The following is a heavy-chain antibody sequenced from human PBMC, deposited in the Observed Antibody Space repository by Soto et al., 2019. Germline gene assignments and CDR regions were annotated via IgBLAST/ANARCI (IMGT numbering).Heavy chain of an antibody. V-gene: IGHV1-3*01. CDR2: INAGNGDT. J-gene: IGHJ4*02. Sequence: ASVRVSCKASGDTFTSYARHWVRQAPGQRLEWMGWINAGNGDTKYSQKFQGRVTITRDTSASTAYMELSSLRSEDTAVYYCARDRRFGIAVAGSPAYWGQRTLVTVSS. CDR1: GDTFTSYA. D-gene: IGHD6-19*01. CDR3: ARDRRFGIAVAGSPAY.